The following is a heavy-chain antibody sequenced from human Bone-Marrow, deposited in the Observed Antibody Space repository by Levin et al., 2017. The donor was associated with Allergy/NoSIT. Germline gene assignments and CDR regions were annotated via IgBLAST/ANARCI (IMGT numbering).Heavy chain of an antibody. Sequence: GGSLRLSCAASGFTVSSNYMSWVRQAPGKGLEWVSVIYSCGSTYYADSVKGRFTISRDNSKNTLYLQMNSLRAEDTAVYYCARDRRSSGWIGFFDYWGQGTLVTVSS. CDR2: IYSCGST. CDR3: ARDRRSSGWIGFFDY. CDR1: GFTVSSNY. D-gene: IGHD6-19*01. J-gene: IGHJ4*02. V-gene: IGHV3-66*03.